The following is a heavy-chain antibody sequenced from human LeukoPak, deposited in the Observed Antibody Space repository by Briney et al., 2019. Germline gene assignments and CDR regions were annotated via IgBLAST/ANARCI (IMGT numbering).Heavy chain of an antibody. CDR1: GFTFSNSW. CDR3: ARDTDGSLDY. V-gene: IGHV3-7*01. Sequence: GGSLRLSCAASGFTFSNSWMAWVRQAPGKGLEWVANIKQDGSTKHYADSLKDRFTISRDNRKNLLYVQMNSLRADDTAVYYCARDTDGSLDYRGQGILVTVAS. CDR2: IKQDGSTK. J-gene: IGHJ4*02. D-gene: IGHD1-26*01.